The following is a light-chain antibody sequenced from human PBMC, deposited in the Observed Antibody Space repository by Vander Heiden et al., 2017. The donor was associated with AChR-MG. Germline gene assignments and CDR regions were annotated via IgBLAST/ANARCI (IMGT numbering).Light chain of an antibody. V-gene: IGLV3-1*01. CDR2: QDS. CDR1: KLGDKY. Sequence: SYALSQPPSASVSPGQTASITCSGDKLGDKYACWYQQKPGQSPVLVIYQDSKRPSGIPERFSGSNSGNTDTLTISGTQAMDEADYYCQAWDSSTVVFGGGTKLTVL. J-gene: IGLJ2*01. CDR3: QAWDSSTVV.